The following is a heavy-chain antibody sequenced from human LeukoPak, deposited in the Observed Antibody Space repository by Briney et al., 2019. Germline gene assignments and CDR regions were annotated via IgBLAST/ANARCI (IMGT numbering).Heavy chain of an antibody. CDR3: AKGVGTSGWFYFDY. CDR2: ISNSGVNT. CDR1: GFTFSTYA. Sequence: GGSLRLSCAASGFTFSTYAMSWVRQAPGKGLEWVSVISNSGVNTYYADSVKGRVTISRDNSKNTLYLQMNSLRAEDTAVYYCAKGVGTSGWFYFDYWGQGTLVTVSS. D-gene: IGHD6-19*01. J-gene: IGHJ4*02. V-gene: IGHV3-23*01.